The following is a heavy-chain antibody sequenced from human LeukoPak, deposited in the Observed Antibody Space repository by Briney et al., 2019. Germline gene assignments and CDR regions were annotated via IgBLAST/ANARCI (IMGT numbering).Heavy chain of an antibody. V-gene: IGHV4-34*01. D-gene: IGHD3-9*01. CDR3: ARERSYDILTGYYSTLHYYYGMDV. J-gene: IGHJ6*02. CDR1: GGSFSGYY. CDR2: ITHSGSN. Sequence: SETLSLTCAVYGGSFSGYYWSWIRQPPGKGLEWIGEITHSGSNNYNPSLKSRGAISVDTSKNQSSLKLSSVTAADTAVYYCARERSYDILTGYYSTLHYYYGMDVWGQGTTVTVSS.